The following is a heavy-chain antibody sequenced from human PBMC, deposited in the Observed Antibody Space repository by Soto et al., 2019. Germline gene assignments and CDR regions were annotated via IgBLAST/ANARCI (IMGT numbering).Heavy chain of an antibody. CDR1: GDTDTNYV. CDR2: IFHKFGTT. Sequence: QVQLVQSGAEVKKPGSSVKVSCKVSGDTDTNYVISWVRQAPGQGLEWMGGIFHKFGTTYSAQKLQDRLTSTADESTSTVYMQLSSLRLDATAVYYCEAEMTFGKLSVVWGQGTTVTVSS. CDR3: EAEMTFGKLSVV. J-gene: IGHJ6*02. V-gene: IGHV1-69*01. D-gene: IGHD3-16*02.